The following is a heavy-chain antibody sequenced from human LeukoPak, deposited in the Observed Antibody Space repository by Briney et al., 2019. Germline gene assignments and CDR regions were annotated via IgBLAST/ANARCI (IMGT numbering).Heavy chain of an antibody. CDR3: ARVSAYSGSYYSGFDY. CDR1: GFTFSSYG. Sequence: EGSLRLSCAASGFTFSSYGMHWVRQAPGKGLEWVTVISYDGTNKYYADSVKGRFTISRDNSKNTLYLQMNSLRTEDTAVYFCARVSAYSGSYYSGFDYWGQGTLVSVSS. V-gene: IGHV3-30*03. J-gene: IGHJ4*02. CDR2: ISYDGTNK. D-gene: IGHD1-26*01.